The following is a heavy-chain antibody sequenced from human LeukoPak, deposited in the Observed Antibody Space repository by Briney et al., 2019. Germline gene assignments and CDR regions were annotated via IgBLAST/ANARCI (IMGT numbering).Heavy chain of an antibody. Sequence: QPGGSLRLSCAASGFTFSTYAMHWVRQVPGKGLEWVSLISGNGGNTYYADSVKGRFTISRDNSKNSLYLQMNSLRTEDTASYYCAKDISNWNSRHFDYWGQGTLVTVSS. CDR3: AKDISNWNSRHFDY. CDR2: ISGNGGNT. J-gene: IGHJ4*02. V-gene: IGHV3-43*02. CDR1: GFTFSTYA. D-gene: IGHD1-7*01.